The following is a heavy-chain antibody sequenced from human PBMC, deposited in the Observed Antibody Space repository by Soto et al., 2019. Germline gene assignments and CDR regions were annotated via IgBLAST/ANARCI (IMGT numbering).Heavy chain of an antibody. CDR2: ISGSGGTT. Sequence: EVQLLESGGGLVQPGGSLRLSCAASGFTFSSYAMTWVRQAPGKGLEWVSAISGSGGTTYHADSVKGRFTISRDNSKNTLYLQMNSLRAEGAAVYYCAKPPYSSSSYYYYGMDVWGQGTTVTVSS. D-gene: IGHD6-6*01. V-gene: IGHV3-23*01. CDR3: AKPPYSSSSYYYYGMDV. J-gene: IGHJ6*02. CDR1: GFTFSSYA.